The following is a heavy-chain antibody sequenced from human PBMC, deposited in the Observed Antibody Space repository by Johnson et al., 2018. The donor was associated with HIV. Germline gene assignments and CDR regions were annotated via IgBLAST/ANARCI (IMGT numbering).Heavy chain of an antibody. J-gene: IGHJ3*02. CDR2: IYSGGST. CDR3: ARVIRLGAVRLRHAFDI. CDR1: GFTVSSNY. D-gene: IGHD4-17*01. Sequence: VRLVEFGGGVVQPGRSLRLSCAASGFTVSSNYMSWVRQAPGKGLEWVSVIYSGGSTYYADSVKGRFTISRDNSKNTLYLQMNSLRAEDTAVYYCARVIRLGAVRLRHAFDIWGQGTMVTVSS. V-gene: IGHV3-66*01.